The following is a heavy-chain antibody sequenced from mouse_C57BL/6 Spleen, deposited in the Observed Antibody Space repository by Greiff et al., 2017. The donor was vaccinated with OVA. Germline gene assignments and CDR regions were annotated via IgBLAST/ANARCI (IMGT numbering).Heavy chain of an antibody. CDR2: IDPANGDT. CDR1: GFNLKDDY. J-gene: IGHJ4*01. Sequence: VHVKQSGAEPVRPGASVKLSCTASGFNLKDDYMHWVKQRPEQGLEWIGWIDPANGDTEYASKFQGKATITADTSSNTAYLQLSSLTSEDTAVYYCTTNFLYAMDYWGQGTSVTVSA. D-gene: IGHD4-1*02. CDR3: TTNFLYAMDY. V-gene: IGHV14-4*01.